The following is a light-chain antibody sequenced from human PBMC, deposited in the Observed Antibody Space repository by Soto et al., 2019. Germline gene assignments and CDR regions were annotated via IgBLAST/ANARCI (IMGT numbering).Light chain of an antibody. CDR3: QQYGTTRIT. Sequence: ELVLTQSPGTLSLSPGERATLSCRSSQSVSNSYLAWYQQKPGQAPRLLMYGASNRATGIPDRFSGSGSETDFTLTISRLEPEDFAVYYCQQYGTTRITVGQGTRLDI. CDR2: GAS. J-gene: IGKJ5*01. CDR1: QSVSNSY. V-gene: IGKV3-20*01.